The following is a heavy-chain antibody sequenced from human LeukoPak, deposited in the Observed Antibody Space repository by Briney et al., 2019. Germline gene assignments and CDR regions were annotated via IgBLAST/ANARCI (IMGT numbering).Heavy chain of an antibody. J-gene: IGHJ4*02. Sequence: GRSLRLSCAASGFTFSSYAMHWVRQAPGKGLEWVAVISYDGSNKYYADSVKGRFTISRDNSKNTLYLQMNSLRAEDTAVYYCARGPGGWLQDYGSFDYWGQGTLVTVSS. D-gene: IGHD5-24*01. CDR3: ARGPGGWLQDYGSFDY. CDR1: GFTFSSYA. CDR2: ISYDGSNK. V-gene: IGHV3-30*01.